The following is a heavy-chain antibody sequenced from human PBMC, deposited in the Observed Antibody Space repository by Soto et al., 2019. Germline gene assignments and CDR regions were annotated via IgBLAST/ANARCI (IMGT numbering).Heavy chain of an antibody. D-gene: IGHD2-2*01. V-gene: IGHV3-66*01. J-gene: IGHJ3*02. CDR3: ARGNSDCSSTSCFDI. CDR1: GFTVSSNY. Sequence: GGSLRLSGAASGFTVSSNYMSWVRQAPGKGLEWVSVIYSGGSTYYADSVKGRFTISRDNSKNTLYLQMHSLRAEATAVYYCARGNSDCSSTSCFDIWGQGTMVTVSS. CDR2: IYSGGST.